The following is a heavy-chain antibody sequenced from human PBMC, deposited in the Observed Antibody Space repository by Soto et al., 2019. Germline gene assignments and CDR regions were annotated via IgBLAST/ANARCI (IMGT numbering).Heavy chain of an antibody. J-gene: IGHJ4*02. Sequence: GGSLRLSCAASGFTFSSYAMHWVRQAPGKGLEWVAVISYDGSNKYYADSVKGRFTISRDNSKNTLYLQMNSLRAEDTAVYYCARDLEPQHFDYWGQGTLVTVSS. CDR3: ARDLEPQHFDY. CDR1: GFTFSSYA. CDR2: ISYDGSNK. D-gene: IGHD1-1*01. V-gene: IGHV3-30-3*01.